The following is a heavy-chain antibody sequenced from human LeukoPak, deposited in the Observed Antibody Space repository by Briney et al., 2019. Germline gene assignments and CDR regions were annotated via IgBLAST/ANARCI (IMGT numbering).Heavy chain of an antibody. CDR1: GYTFTGYY. J-gene: IGHJ4*02. CDR2: INPNSGGT. V-gene: IGHV1-2*02. Sequence: ASVTVSFKSSGYTFTGYYLHWVRPPPAQGLAWMGLINPNSGGTNYAQQFQGRVTMTRDTSISTAYMELSRLRSDDTAVYYCARGRPEQSYFDYWGQGTLVTVSS. D-gene: IGHD1-1*01. CDR3: ARGRPEQSYFDY.